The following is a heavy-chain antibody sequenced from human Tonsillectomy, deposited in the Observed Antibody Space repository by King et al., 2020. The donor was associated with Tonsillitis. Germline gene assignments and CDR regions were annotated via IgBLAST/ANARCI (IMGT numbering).Heavy chain of an antibody. D-gene: IGHD6-19*01. CDR3: ARDFLEAVAVYFFAS. Sequence: QLVXSGAEVKKPGASVKVSCKASGYTFTDYFIHWVRQAPGQGLEWMGWIDPNSGGTNYAQNFQGRVTMTMDTSISTVYMEVSSLSPDDTAVYYRARDFLEAVAVYFFASWGKGTLVTVSS. CDR2: IDPNSGGT. J-gene: IGHJ5*01. V-gene: IGHV1-2*02. CDR1: GYTFTDYF.